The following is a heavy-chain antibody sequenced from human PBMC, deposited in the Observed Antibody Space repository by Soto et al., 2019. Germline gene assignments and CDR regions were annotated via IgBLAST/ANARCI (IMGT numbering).Heavy chain of an antibody. CDR2: IYYSGST. V-gene: IGHV4-31*03. CDR1: GGSISSDGYY. Sequence: QVQLQESGPGLVKPSQTLSLTCSVSGGSISSDGYYWSWIRQNPGKGLEWIGYIYYSGSTYYNPSRTRRLSLSVDPSKNPFSLKLRSVIGADTAVYSCARDLRGEGTVHDWCQGTLVTVSS. D-gene: IGHD3-10*01. CDR3: ARDLRGEGTVHD. J-gene: IGHJ4*02.